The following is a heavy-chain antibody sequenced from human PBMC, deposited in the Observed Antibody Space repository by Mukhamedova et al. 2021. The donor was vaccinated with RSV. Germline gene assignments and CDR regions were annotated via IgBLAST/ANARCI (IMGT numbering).Heavy chain of an antibody. CDR2: IPILGIA. J-gene: IGHJ6*03. V-gene: IGHV1-69*02. D-gene: IGHD1-26*01. Sequence: IPILGIANYAQKFQGRVTITVDESTSTAYTELSSLRSEDTAVYYCARNSGSYYTTVDYYYMDVWGQGTTVTVSS. CDR3: ARNSGSYYTTVDYYYMDV.